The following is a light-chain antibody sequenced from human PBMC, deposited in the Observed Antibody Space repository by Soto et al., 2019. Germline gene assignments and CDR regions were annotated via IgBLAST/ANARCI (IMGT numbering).Light chain of an antibody. CDR1: QSINTY. CDR3: QESYSFLWGT. J-gene: IGKJ1*01. Sequence: DIQMTQSPSSLSASVGDRVTITCRTSQSINTYLNWYQQKPGKAPKLLIYGASSLQSGVPLRFSGSGSGTDFTLTITTLQPEDFATYYCQESYSFLWGTCGQGTKVEI. V-gene: IGKV1-39*01. CDR2: GAS.